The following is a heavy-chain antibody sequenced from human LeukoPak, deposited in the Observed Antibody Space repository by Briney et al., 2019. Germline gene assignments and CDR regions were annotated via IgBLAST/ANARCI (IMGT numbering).Heavy chain of an antibody. Sequence: SETLSLTCTVSGGSISSYYWSWIRQPPGEGLEWIGYIYYSGSTNYNPSLKSRVTISVDTSKNQFSLKLSSVTAADTAVYYCAREGGKAYYYYYGMDVWGQGTTVTVSS. CDR3: AREGGKAYYYYYGMDV. D-gene: IGHD4-23*01. V-gene: IGHV4-59*01. J-gene: IGHJ6*02. CDR1: GGSISSYY. CDR2: IYYSGST.